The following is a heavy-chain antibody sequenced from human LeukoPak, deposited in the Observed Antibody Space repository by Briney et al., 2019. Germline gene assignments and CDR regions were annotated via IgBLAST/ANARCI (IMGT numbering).Heavy chain of an antibody. D-gene: IGHD4-17*01. Sequence: GGSLRLSCAASGFTFSSYWMSWVRQAPGKGLEWVANIKQDGSEKYYVDSVKGRFTISRDNAKNSLHLQMNSLRAEDTAVYYCARDLEVTTWNYFDYWGQGTLVTVSS. V-gene: IGHV3-7*01. CDR3: ARDLEVTTWNYFDY. CDR2: IKQDGSEK. CDR1: GFTFSSYW. J-gene: IGHJ4*02.